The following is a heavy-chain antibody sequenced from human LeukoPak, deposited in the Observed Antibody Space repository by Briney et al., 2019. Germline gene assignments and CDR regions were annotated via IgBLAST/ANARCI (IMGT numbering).Heavy chain of an antibody. CDR3: ARDYLTAMDD. CDR2: ISYDGSNK. Sequence: GGSLRLSCAASGFTFSSYAMHWVRQAPGKGLEWVAVISYDGSNKYYADSVKGRFTISRDNSKNTLYLQMNSLRAEDTAVYYCARDYLTAMDDWGQGTLVTVSS. V-gene: IGHV3-30-3*01. J-gene: IGHJ4*02. D-gene: IGHD5-18*01. CDR1: GFTFSSYA.